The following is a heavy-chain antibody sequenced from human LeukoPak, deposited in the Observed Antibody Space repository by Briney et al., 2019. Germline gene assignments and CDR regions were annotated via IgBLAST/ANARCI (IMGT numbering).Heavy chain of an antibody. J-gene: IGHJ4*02. CDR3: AKEVLGSYPHFDY. Sequence: GGSLRLSCAASGFTFSSYALSWVRQAPGKGLEWLSALSGSGRATYYADSVKGRFTISRDNSKNTLYLQMNSLRAEDTAVYYCAKEVLGSYPHFDYWGQGTLVTVSS. CDR2: LSGSGRAT. V-gene: IGHV3-23*01. CDR1: GFTFSSYA. D-gene: IGHD3-10*01.